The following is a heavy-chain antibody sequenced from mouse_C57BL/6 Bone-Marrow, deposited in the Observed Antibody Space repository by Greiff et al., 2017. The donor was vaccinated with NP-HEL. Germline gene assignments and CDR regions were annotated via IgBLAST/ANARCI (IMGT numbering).Heavy chain of an antibody. J-gene: IGHJ3*01. Sequence: QVQLQQPGAELVKPGASVRWSCKASGYTLTGNWMPWVKQRPGQGLEWIGWINPNSVGPNYNEKFKGKATLTVNKASSAAYMQISSLTSEDAAVYYCARGDWEGPRFAYWGQGTLVTVSA. CDR1: GYTLTGNW. CDR2: INPNSVGP. D-gene: IGHD4-1*01. CDR3: ARGDWEGPRFAY. V-gene: IGHV1-64*01.